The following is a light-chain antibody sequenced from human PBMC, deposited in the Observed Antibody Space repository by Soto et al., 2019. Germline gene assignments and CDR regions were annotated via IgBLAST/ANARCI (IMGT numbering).Light chain of an antibody. J-gene: IGKJ1*01. Sequence: EIVLTQSPGTLSLSPGERATLSCRASQSVSSSYLAWYQQKPGQAPRLLIYGASSRDTGIPDRFSGSGSGTEFTLTISRLETEDFAVYYCQQYGSSPPWTFGQGTKVEIK. V-gene: IGKV3-20*01. CDR3: QQYGSSPPWT. CDR2: GAS. CDR1: QSVSSSY.